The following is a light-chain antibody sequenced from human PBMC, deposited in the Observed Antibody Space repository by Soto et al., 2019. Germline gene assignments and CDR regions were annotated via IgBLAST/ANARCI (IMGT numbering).Light chain of an antibody. CDR2: GAS. V-gene: IGKV3-15*01. CDR3: QQYNNWPAEIT. Sequence: VVMKQSPATLSVSPGERATLSCRASQSVSSNLAWYQQKPGQAPRLLIYGASTRATGIPARFSGSGSGTECTLTISSLQSEDFAVYYCQQYNNWPAEITFGQGTRLEI. CDR1: QSVSSN. J-gene: IGKJ5*01.